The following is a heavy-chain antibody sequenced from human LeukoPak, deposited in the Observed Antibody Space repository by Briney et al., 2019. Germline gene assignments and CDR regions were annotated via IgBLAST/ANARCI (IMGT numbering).Heavy chain of an antibody. CDR1: GFTFSSYW. CDR2: IKQDGSEK. J-gene: IGHJ4*02. Sequence: GGSLRLSCAASGFTFSSYWMSWVRQAPGKGLEWVANIKQDGSEKYYVDSVKGRFTISRDNAKNSLYLQMNSLRAEDTAVYYCARGPFTREWELPCDYWGQGTLVTVSS. CDR3: ARGPFTREWELPCDY. D-gene: IGHD1-26*01. V-gene: IGHV3-7*03.